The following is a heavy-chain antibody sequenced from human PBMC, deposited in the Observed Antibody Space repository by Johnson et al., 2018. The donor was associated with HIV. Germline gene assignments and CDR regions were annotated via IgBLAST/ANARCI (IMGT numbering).Heavy chain of an antibody. CDR1: GFTFSSYW. CDR3: ARDRSVAFYYDSSGLDAFDI. D-gene: IGHD3-22*01. CDR2: IKQDGREK. Sequence: VQLVESGGGLVQPGGSLRLSCAASGFTFSSYWMSWVRQAPGQGLAWVANIKQDGREKYYVDSVKGRFTISRDNSKNTLFLQMNSLRAEDPAGYYCARDRSVAFYYDSSGLDAFDIWGQGTMVTVSS. J-gene: IGHJ3*02. V-gene: IGHV3-7*01.